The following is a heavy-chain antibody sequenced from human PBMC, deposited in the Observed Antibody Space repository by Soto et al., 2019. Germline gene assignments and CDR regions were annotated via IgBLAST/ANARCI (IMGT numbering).Heavy chain of an antibody. D-gene: IGHD2-8*01. V-gene: IGHV3-23*01. Sequence: GGSLRLSCAASGFTFSSYAMSWVRQAPGKGLEWVSAISGSGGSTYYADSAKGRFTISRDNSKNTLYLQMNSLRAEDTAVYYCAKDGAVYAIFYWFDPWGQGTLVTVSS. CDR1: GFTFSSYA. J-gene: IGHJ5*02. CDR3: AKDGAVYAIFYWFDP. CDR2: ISGSGGST.